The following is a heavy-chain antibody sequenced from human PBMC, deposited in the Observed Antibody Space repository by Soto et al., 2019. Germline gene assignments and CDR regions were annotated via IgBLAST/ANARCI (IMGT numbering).Heavy chain of an antibody. CDR3: ARGGFGNLNWFDP. CDR1: GASISQYY. D-gene: IGHD3-10*01. Sequence: SETLSLTCTVSGASISQYYWSWIRQPPGKGLEWIGSIYFSGSTNYNPSLKSRVTMSVELSKNQFSLRLSSVTAADTAVYYCARGGFGNLNWFDPWGQGTLVTVSS. CDR2: IYFSGST. V-gene: IGHV4-59*12. J-gene: IGHJ5*02.